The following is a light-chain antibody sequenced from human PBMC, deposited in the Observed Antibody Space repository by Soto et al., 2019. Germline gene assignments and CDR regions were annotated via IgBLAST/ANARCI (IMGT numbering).Light chain of an antibody. J-gene: IGKJ1*01. Sequence: IQMTQSPSSLFASVGDRVTMTCRARQGIRKDLAWYQQKPGKAPKLMIYATYSLQSGVPSRFSGSGSGRDFTLTISSLQPEDFATYYCLQDYNYPRTFGQGTKVDIK. V-gene: IGKV1-6*02. CDR3: LQDYNYPRT. CDR2: ATY. CDR1: QGIRKD.